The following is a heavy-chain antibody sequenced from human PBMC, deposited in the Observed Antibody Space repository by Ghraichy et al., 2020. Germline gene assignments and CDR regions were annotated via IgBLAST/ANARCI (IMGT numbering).Heavy chain of an antibody. CDR1: GFTFSSYA. V-gene: IGHV3-23*01. D-gene: IGHD3-3*01. J-gene: IGHJ6*02. CDR2: ISGSVVST. Sequence: GGSLRLSCAASGFTFSSYAMSWVRQAPGKGLEWVSAISGSVVSTNFADSVKGRFTISRDNSKNTLSLQMNSLRAEDSATYYCAKAVGVYYYYGMHVWGQGTTVTVSS. CDR3: AKAVGVYYYYGMHV.